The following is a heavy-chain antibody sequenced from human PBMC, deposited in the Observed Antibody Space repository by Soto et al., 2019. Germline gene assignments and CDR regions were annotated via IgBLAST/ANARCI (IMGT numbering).Heavy chain of an antibody. V-gene: IGHV3-30*04. D-gene: IGHD4-17*01. CDR2: ISYDGSNK. Sequence: QVQLVESGGGVVQPGRSLRLSCAASGFTFSSYAMHWVRQAPGKGLEWVAVISYDGSNKYYADSVKGRFTISRDNSKNTMYQQINSLRAEYTAVYYCARAQMTKVTTGWFDPWGQGTLVTVSS. CDR1: GFTFSSYA. J-gene: IGHJ5*02. CDR3: ARAQMTKVTTGWFDP.